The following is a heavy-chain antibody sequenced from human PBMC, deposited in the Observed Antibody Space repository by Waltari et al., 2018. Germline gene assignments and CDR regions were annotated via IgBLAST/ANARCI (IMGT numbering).Heavy chain of an antibody. V-gene: IGHV1-69*08. CDR2: IIPIFGTA. D-gene: IGHD5-18*01. CDR3: ARADTKDYYYYYGMDV. CDR1: GGTFSSYA. J-gene: IGHJ6*02. Sequence: QVQLVQSGAEVKKPGSSVKVSCKASGGTFSSYAISWVRQDPGQGLEWMGRIIPIFGTANYAQKFQGRVTITADKSTSTAYMELSSLRSEDTAVYYCARADTKDYYYYYGMDVWGQGTTVTVSS.